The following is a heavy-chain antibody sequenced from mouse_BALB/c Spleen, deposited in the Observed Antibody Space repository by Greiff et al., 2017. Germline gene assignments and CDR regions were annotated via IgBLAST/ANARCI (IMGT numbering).Heavy chain of an antibody. CDR1: GYTFTDYA. V-gene: IGHV1S137*01. CDR3: ARGTSVVDY. Sequence: VQLQESGAELVRPGVSVKISCKGSGYTFTDYAMHWVKQSHAKSLEWIGVISTYYGDASYNQKFKGKATMTVDKSSSTAYMELARMTAEDSATYYCARGTSVVDYWGQGTTLTVSS. D-gene: IGHD1-1*01. CDR2: ISTYYGDA. J-gene: IGHJ2*01.